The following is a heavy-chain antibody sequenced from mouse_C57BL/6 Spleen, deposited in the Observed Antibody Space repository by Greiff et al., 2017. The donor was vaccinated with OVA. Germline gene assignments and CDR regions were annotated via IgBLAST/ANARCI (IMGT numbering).Heavy chain of an antibody. CDR1: GYSITSGYY. V-gene: IGHV3-6*01. J-gene: IGHJ1*03. D-gene: IGHD1-1*01. CDR2: ISYDGSN. Sequence: EVKLQESGPGLVKPSQSLSLTCSVTGYSITSGYYWNWIRQFPGNKLEWMGYISYDGSNNYNPSLKNRISITRDTSKNQIFLKLNSVTTEDTATYYCARNYYGSLWYFDVWGTGTTVTVSS. CDR3: ARNYYGSLWYFDV.